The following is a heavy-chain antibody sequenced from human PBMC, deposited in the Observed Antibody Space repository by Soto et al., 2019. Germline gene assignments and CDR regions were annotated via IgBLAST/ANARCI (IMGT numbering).Heavy chain of an antibody. V-gene: IGHV1-69*13. Sequence: SVKVSCKASGGTFSSYAIGWVRQAPGQGLEWMGGIIPIFDTANYAQKFQGRVTITADESTSTAYMELSSLRSEDTAVYYCARGLYCSGGSCPSGNPWGQGTLVTVSS. CDR1: GGTFSSYA. D-gene: IGHD2-15*01. J-gene: IGHJ5*02. CDR2: IIPIFDTA. CDR3: ARGLYCSGGSCPSGNP.